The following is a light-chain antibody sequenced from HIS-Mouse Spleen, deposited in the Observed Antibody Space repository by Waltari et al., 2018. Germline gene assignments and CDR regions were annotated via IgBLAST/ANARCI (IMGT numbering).Light chain of an antibody. V-gene: IGLV3-10*01. Sequence: SYELTQPPSVSVSPGQTARITCSGDALPKKYAYWYQQKSGQAPLLVIYEDSKRPSGIPERVAGSSSGTMATLTISGAQVEDEADYYCYSTDSSGNHRVFGGGTKLTVL. J-gene: IGLJ2*01. CDR3: YSTDSSGNHRV. CDR2: EDS. CDR1: ALPKKY.